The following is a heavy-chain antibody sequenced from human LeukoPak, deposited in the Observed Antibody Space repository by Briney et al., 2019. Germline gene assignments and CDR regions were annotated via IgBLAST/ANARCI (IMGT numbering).Heavy chain of an antibody. V-gene: IGHV3-9*01. CDR2: INWNSGSI. J-gene: IGHJ4*02. D-gene: IGHD7-27*01. Sequence: HPGRSLRLSWVAAGFKFDDYSMHWVRQAAGKGLGWVSGINWNSGSIMYADSVKGRFTISRDNAKNSLYLQMNSLRVEDTALYYCAKRGPPTGDPSLDYWGQGTLVTVSP. CDR1: GFKFDDYS. CDR3: AKRGPPTGDPSLDY.